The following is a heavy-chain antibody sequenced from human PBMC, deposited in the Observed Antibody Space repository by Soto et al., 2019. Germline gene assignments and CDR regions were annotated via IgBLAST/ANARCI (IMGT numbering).Heavy chain of an antibody. Sequence: SVKVSCKASGGTFSSYAISWVRQAPGQGLEWMGGIIPIFGTANYAQKFQGRVTITADESTSTAYMGLSSLRSEDTAVYYCARGYCSGGSCYSAGEYGMDVWGQGTTVTVSS. CDR2: IIPIFGTA. V-gene: IGHV1-69*13. J-gene: IGHJ6*02. CDR3: ARGYCSGGSCYSAGEYGMDV. D-gene: IGHD2-15*01. CDR1: GGTFSSYA.